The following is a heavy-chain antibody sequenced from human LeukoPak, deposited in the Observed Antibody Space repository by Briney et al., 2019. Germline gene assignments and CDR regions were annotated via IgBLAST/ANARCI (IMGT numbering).Heavy chain of an antibody. CDR2: IYYSGST. Sequence: PSETLSLTCTVSGGSISSYYWSWIRQPPGKGLEWIGYIYYSGSTNYNPSLKSRVTISVDTSKNQFSLKLSSVTAADTAVYYCARDYRYCSGGSCYYYYGMDVWGQGTTVTVSS. CDR3: ARDYRYCSGGSCYYYYGMDV. V-gene: IGHV4-59*01. J-gene: IGHJ6*02. CDR1: GGSISSYY. D-gene: IGHD2-15*01.